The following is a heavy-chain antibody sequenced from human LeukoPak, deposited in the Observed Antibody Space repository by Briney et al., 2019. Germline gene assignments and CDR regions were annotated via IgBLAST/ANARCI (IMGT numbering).Heavy chain of an antibody. CDR2: IDSNVGTT. D-gene: IGHD6-19*01. V-gene: IGHV3-23*01. Sequence: GGSLRLSCAASGFTFSSYAMSWVRQAPGKGLEWVSVIDSNVGTTYYADSVKGRFTISRDNSKSTLYLQMNSLRAEDTAVYFCAKRLRYGSGWYYFDYWGQGTLVTVSS. CDR1: GFTFSSYA. J-gene: IGHJ4*02. CDR3: AKRLRYGSGWYYFDY.